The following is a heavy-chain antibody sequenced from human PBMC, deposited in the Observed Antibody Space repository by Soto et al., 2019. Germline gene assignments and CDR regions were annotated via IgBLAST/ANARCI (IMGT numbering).Heavy chain of an antibody. D-gene: IGHD3-3*01. CDR3: VEGVGSFLERLDY. J-gene: IGHJ4*02. CDR1: GYSFTSHY. CDR2: IFPGGVNI. V-gene: IGHV1-46*01. Sequence: GASVKVSCKAIGYSFTSHYMHWVRQAPGQGLEWMGTIFPGGVNIAYAQKFKGRVTMTKDTSTSTVYMELSSLRSEDTAVYYCVEGVGSFLERLDYWGQRTLVPVSS.